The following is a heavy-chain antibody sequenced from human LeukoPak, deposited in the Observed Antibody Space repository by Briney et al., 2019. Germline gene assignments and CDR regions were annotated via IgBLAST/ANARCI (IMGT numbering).Heavy chain of an antibody. Sequence: ASETLSLTCNVSGYSISSGYYWAWIRQAPGKGLEWIGSIYHSGYTHYNPSLKGRVTISVDTSKNDFSLKLGSVAAADTAIYYCARDMNPTHYFDYWGQGTLVTVSS. V-gene: IGHV4-38-2*02. D-gene: IGHD3-16*01. CDR2: IYHSGYT. J-gene: IGHJ4*02. CDR1: GYSISSGYY. CDR3: ARDMNPTHYFDY.